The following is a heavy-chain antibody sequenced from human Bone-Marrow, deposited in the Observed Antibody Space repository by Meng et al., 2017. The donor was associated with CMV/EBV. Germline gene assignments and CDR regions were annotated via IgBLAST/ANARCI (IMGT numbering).Heavy chain of an antibody. CDR1: GFTFSNAW. V-gene: IGHV3-15*01. CDR3: TRDGHVYGYRYFFDY. Sequence: GGSLRLSCAASGFTFSNAWMSWVRQAPGKGLEWVGRIKSKTDGGTTYYADSMKGRFTISRDNAKNSLYLQMNSLRVEDTAVYYCTRDGHVYGYRYFFDYWGQGTLVTVSS. CDR2: IKSKTDGGTT. J-gene: IGHJ4*02. D-gene: IGHD5-18*01.